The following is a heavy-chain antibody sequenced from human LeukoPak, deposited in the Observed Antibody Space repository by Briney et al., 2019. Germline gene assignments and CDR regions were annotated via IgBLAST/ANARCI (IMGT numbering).Heavy chain of an antibody. Sequence: SETLSLTCTVSGGSISISDYYWGWIRQPPGKGLEWIGSLSSSGSTSYNPSLRSRVTISVDTSKNQFSLKLSSVTAADTAVHYCARDRSGAFDIWGQGTMVTVSS. CDR2: LSSSGST. J-gene: IGHJ3*02. CDR3: ARDRSGAFDI. D-gene: IGHD1-26*01. CDR1: GGSISISDYY. V-gene: IGHV4-39*07.